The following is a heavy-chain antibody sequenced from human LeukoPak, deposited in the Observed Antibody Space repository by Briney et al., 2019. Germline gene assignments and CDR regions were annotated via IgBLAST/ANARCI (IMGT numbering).Heavy chain of an antibody. Sequence: GGSLRLSCAASGFTFSSYGMHWVRQAPGKGPEWVAVISYDGSNKYYADSVKGRFTISRDNSKNTLYLQMNSLRAEDTAVYYCAKNLEQWLLVNWFDPWGQGSLVTVSS. CDR3: AKNLEQWLLVNWFDP. CDR2: ISYDGSNK. J-gene: IGHJ5*02. D-gene: IGHD6-19*01. V-gene: IGHV3-30*18. CDR1: GFTFSSYG.